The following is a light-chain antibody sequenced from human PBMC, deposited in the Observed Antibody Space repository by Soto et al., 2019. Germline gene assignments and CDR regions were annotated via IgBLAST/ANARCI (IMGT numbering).Light chain of an antibody. Sequence: ISCTGSSSDVGIYNYVSWYQQHPGKVPKLIIYEVTNRPSGVSNRFSGSKSGNTASLTISGLQAEDEADYYCSSYTTSSTRVFGPGTKVTVL. CDR2: EVT. CDR3: SSYTTSSTRV. CDR1: SSDVGIYNY. V-gene: IGLV2-14*01. J-gene: IGLJ1*01.